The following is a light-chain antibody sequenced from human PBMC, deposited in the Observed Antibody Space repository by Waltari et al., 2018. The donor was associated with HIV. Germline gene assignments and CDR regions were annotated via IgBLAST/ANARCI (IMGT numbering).Light chain of an antibody. CDR1: GSEGGGYNY. J-gene: IGLJ3*02. CDR3: SSYTSSRTWV. CDR2: EVS. V-gene: IGLV2-14*03. Sequence: QSALTQHASVSGSPGQSITISCTGTGSEGGGYNYVSGCQRHPGKAPKLVIYEVSNRPSGVSNRFSGFKSANTASLTISGLQAEDEGDYYCSSYTSSRTWVFGGGTKLTVL.